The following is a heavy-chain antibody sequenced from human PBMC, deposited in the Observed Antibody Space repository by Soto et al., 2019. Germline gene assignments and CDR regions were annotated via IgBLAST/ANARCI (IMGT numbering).Heavy chain of an antibody. Sequence: EVQLVESGGGLVQPGRSLRLSCAASGFTFDDYAMHWVRQAPGKGLEWVSGISWNSGSIGYADSVKGRFTISRDNAKNSLYLQMNSLRAEDTALYYCAKDSPYDFWSGYYPTQNYYYYYGMDVWGQGTTVTVSS. CDR3: AKDSPYDFWSGYYPTQNYYYYYGMDV. CDR2: ISWNSGSI. V-gene: IGHV3-9*01. J-gene: IGHJ6*02. CDR1: GFTFDDYA. D-gene: IGHD3-3*01.